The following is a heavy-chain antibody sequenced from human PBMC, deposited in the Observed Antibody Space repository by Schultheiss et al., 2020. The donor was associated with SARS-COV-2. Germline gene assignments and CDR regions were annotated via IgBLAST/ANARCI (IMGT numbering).Heavy chain of an antibody. D-gene: IGHD2-15*01. Sequence: SQTLSLTCAVYGGSFGGYYWSWIRQHSGKGPEWIGYIYYRRSTYYNPFHKGRVTISVDRSKNQFSLKLSSVTAADTAVYYCAALGYCSDGRCSKHYWGQGTVVKVYS. V-gene: IGHV4-34*01. CDR3: AALGYCSDGRCSKHY. CDR1: GGSFGGYY. CDR2: IYYRRST. J-gene: IGHJ4*02.